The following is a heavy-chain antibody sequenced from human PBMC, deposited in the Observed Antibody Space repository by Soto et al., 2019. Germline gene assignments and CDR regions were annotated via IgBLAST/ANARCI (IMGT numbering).Heavy chain of an antibody. V-gene: IGHV1-69*08. CDR2: IIPILDMT. Sequence: QVQLVQSGAEVKKPGSSVKVSCKISGGTFSCYTISWVRQAPGQGFEWMGRIIPILDMTEYSQKFQGRVTITADKSTSTAYMDLISLRSDDTAVYYCARDSCGGDCFDYWGQGTLVTVSA. CDR1: GGTFSCYT. CDR3: ARDSCGGDCFDY. D-gene: IGHD2-21*01. J-gene: IGHJ4*02.